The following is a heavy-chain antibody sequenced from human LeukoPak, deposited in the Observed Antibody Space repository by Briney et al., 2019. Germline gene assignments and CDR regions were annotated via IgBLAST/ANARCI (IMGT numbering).Heavy chain of an antibody. Sequence: SETLSLTCAVYGGSFSAYYWSWIRQPPGKGLEWIGYIYYSGSTYYNPSLKSRVTISVDTSKNQFSLKLSSVTAADTAVYYCARDRYAEYGSVLDNWGQGTLVTVSS. J-gene: IGHJ4*02. CDR1: GGSFSAYY. V-gene: IGHV4-30-4*08. CDR2: IYYSGST. D-gene: IGHD3-10*01. CDR3: ARDRYAEYGSVLDN.